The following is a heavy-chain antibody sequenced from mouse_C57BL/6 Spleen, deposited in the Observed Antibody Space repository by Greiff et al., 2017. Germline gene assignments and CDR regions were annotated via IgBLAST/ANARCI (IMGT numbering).Heavy chain of an antibody. V-gene: IGHV1-64*01. J-gene: IGHJ2*01. CDR3: ARGMGLITTVEATRIDY. D-gene: IGHD1-1*01. Sequence: VQLQQPGAELVKPGASVKLSCKASGYTFTSYWMHWVKQRPGQGLEWIGMIHPNSGSTNYNEKFKSKSTLTVDNSSSTAYMQLSSLTSEDSAVYYGARGMGLITTVEATRIDYWGQGTTLTVSS. CDR2: IHPNSGST. CDR1: GYTFTSYW.